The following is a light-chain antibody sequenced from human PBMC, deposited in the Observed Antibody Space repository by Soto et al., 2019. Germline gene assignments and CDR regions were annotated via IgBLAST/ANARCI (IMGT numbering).Light chain of an antibody. Sequence: SAQPPSTLPLSTGGRATLSCWASQSVSRSYLRWYQPTPGQASRLLMYVASGGAAGVRDRFSGSGSGTEFTRTHSKHEPDYYSVYNWHHHGTFGQGTKVDIK. CDR1: QSVSRSY. J-gene: IGKJ1*01. CDR2: VAS. V-gene: IGKV3-20*01. CDR3: HHHGT.